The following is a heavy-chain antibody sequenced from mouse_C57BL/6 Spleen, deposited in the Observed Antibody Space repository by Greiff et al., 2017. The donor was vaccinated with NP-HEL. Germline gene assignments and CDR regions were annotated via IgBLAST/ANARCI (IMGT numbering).Heavy chain of an antibody. J-gene: IGHJ2*01. CDR3: ARAAGGKDYFDY. D-gene: IGHD1-1*02. CDR1: GYTFTSYW. V-gene: IGHV1-69*01. CDR2: IDPSDSYT. Sequence: VQLQQPGAELVMPGASVKLSCKASGYTFTSYWMRWVKQRPGQGLEWIGEIDPSDSYTNYNQKFKGKSTLTVDKSSSTAYMQLSSLTSEDSAVYYCARAAGGKDYFDYWGQGTTLTVSS.